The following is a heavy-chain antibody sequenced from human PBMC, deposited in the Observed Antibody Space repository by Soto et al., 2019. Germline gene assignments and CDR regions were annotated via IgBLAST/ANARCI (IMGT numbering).Heavy chain of an antibody. J-gene: IGHJ3*02. V-gene: IGHV3-30*18. CDR1: GFTFSSYG. D-gene: IGHD5-18*01. CDR2: ISYDGSNK. Sequence: QVQLVESGGGVVQPGRSLRLSCAASGFTFSSYGMHWVRQAPGKGLEWVAVISYDGSNKYYADSVKGRFTISRDNSKNTLYLQMNSLRAEDTAVYYCAKFVGLTATDAFDIWGQETMVTVSS. CDR3: AKFVGLTATDAFDI.